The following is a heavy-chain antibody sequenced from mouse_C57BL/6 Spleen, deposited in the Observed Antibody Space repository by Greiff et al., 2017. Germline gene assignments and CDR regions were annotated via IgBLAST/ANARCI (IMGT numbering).Heavy chain of an antibody. V-gene: IGHV1-80*01. CDR1: GYAFSSYW. Sequence: VHLVESGAELVKPGASVKISCKASGYAFSSYWMNWVKQRPGKGLEWIGQIYPGDGDTNYNGKFKGKATLTADKSSSTAYMQLSSLTSEDSAVYFCARRLGYAMDYWGQGTSVTVSS. J-gene: IGHJ4*01. CDR2: IYPGDGDT. D-gene: IGHD1-2*01. CDR3: ARRLGYAMDY.